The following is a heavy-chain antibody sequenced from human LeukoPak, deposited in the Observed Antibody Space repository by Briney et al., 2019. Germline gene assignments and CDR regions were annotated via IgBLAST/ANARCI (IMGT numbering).Heavy chain of an antibody. CDR3: ARRRADHNWLDP. CDR2: IYNSGST. CDR1: GASISGYY. V-gene: IGHV4-4*08. Sequence: SETLSLTCTVSGASISGYYWTWIRQPPGRGLEWIGYIYNSGSTNYNPSLKSRVTISVDTSKNQFSLKLSSVTAADAAVYYSARRRADHNWLDPWGQGTLVTVSS. J-gene: IGHJ5*02.